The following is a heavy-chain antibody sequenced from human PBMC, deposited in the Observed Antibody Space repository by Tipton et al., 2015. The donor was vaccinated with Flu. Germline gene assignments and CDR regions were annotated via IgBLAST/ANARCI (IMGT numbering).Heavy chain of an antibody. J-gene: IGHJ4*02. V-gene: IGHV3-74*01. Sequence: SLRLSCAASGFTFSSYWMHWVRQAPGKGLVWVSRINSDGSSTSYADSVKGRFTISRDNAKNTLYLQMNSLRAEDTAVYYCARDSVQAAVGYYFDYWGQGTLVTVSS. D-gene: IGHD6-13*01. CDR2: INSDGSST. CDR3: ARDSVQAAVGYYFDY. CDR1: GFTFSSYW.